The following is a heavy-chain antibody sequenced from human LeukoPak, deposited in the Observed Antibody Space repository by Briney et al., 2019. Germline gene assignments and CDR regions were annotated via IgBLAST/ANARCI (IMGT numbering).Heavy chain of an antibody. V-gene: IGHV3-9*01. CDR3: AKDIGYGDYLGAFDI. J-gene: IGHJ3*02. Sequence: PGRSLRLSCAASGFTFYDYAMHWVRHAPGKGLEWVSGISWNSGSIGYADSVKGRFTISRDNAKNSLYLQMNSLRAEDTALYYCAKDIGYGDYLGAFDIWGQGTMVTVSS. CDR1: GFTFYDYA. D-gene: IGHD4-17*01. CDR2: ISWNSGSI.